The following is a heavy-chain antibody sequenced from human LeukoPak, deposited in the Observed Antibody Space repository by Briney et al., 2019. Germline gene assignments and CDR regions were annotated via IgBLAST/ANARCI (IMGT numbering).Heavy chain of an antibody. J-gene: IGHJ4*02. Sequence: SQTLSLTCTVSGGSISSGGCYWSWIRQHAGKGLEWIGYVSYSGSTYYNPSLKSRVSISVDTSKKQFSLKMISVTAADTAVYFCARGKNDYSNRYDFDYWGQGTLVSVSS. V-gene: IGHV4-31*03. D-gene: IGHD4-4*01. CDR2: VSYSGST. CDR3: ARGKNDYSNRYDFDY. CDR1: GGSISSGGCY.